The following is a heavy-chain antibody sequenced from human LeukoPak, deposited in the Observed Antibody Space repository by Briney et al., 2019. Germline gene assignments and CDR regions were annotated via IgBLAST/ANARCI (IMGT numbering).Heavy chain of an antibody. CDR3: ATEYHCTY. J-gene: IGHJ4*02. Sequence: PGGSLRLSCTASGFSLSNYAMSWVRQAPGKGPEWGSSISGSAGGAYYADSVKGRFTISRDNSKNTLYLQMHSLRAEDTAVYYCATEYHCTYWGQGTLVTVSS. CDR2: ISGSAGGA. D-gene: IGHD2-8*01. V-gene: IGHV3-23*01. CDR1: GFSLSNYA.